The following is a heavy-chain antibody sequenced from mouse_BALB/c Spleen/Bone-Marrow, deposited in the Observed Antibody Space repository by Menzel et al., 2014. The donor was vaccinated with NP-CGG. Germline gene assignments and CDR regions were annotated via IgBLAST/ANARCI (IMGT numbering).Heavy chain of an antibody. CDR2: IDPANGNT. CDR3: ARERGGTYYGNYDAMDY. D-gene: IGHD2-10*01. J-gene: IGHJ4*01. Sequence: VQLQQPEAELVKPGASVKLSCTASGFNIKDTYMHWVKQRPEQGLEWIGRIDPANGNTKYDPKFQGKATITADTSSNTAYLQLSSLTSEDTAVYYCARERGGTYYGNYDAMDYWGQGTSVTVSS. V-gene: IGHV14-3*02. CDR1: GFNIKDTY.